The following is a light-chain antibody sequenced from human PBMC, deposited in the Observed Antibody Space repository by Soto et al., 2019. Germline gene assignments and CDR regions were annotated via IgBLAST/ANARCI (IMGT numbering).Light chain of an antibody. CDR2: DAS. V-gene: IGKV3-11*01. CDR1: HSVNSY. Sequence: EIVLTQSPATLSLSPGERATLSCRASHSVNSYLAWYQQKPGQAPRLLIYDASKRATGIPARFSGSGSGTDFLLTISSLEPEDFAVYYCQQRSNWPWTFGQGTKVDIK. CDR3: QQRSNWPWT. J-gene: IGKJ1*01.